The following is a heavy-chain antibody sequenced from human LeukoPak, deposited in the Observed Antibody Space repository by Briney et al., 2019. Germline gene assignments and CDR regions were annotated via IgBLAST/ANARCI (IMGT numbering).Heavy chain of an antibody. Sequence: GGSLRLSCAASGFSFSNYGMHWARQAPGKGLEWVAFTSYDGSNKYYADSVKGRFTISRDNSKDTLYLQMNSLRAEDTAVYYCAKDKTKRGSYYDYGMDVWGKGTTVTVSS. CDR2: TSYDGSNK. D-gene: IGHD2-8*01. CDR3: AKDKTKRGSYYDYGMDV. CDR1: GFSFSNYG. V-gene: IGHV3-30*18. J-gene: IGHJ6*04.